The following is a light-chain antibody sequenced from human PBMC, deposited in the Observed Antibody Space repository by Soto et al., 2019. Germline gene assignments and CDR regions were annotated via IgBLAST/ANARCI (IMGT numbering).Light chain of an antibody. Sequence: EIVITQSPATLSLSPGERASLSCRASQNIHTNLAWYQHKPGQAPRLLFYGASTRATGLPARFSGSGSGTECTLTSSSLQAEDSAVYYCQHYNNWPRTFGQGTRLEN. J-gene: IGKJ5*01. V-gene: IGKV3-15*01. CDR2: GAS. CDR1: QNIHTN. CDR3: QHYNNWPRT.